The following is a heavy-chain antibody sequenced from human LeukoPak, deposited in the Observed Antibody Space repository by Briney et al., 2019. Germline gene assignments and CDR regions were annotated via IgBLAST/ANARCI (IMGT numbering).Heavy chain of an antibody. Sequence: GASVKVSCKASGYTFTSYGISWVRQAPGQGLEWMGWISAYNGNTNYAQKLQGRVTMTTDTSTSTAYMELRSLRSDDTAVYYCARGYFSDFWSGPGVWYFDYWGQGTLVTVSS. CDR3: ARGYFSDFWSGPGVWYFDY. D-gene: IGHD3-3*01. J-gene: IGHJ4*02. CDR2: ISAYNGNT. CDR1: GYTFTSYG. V-gene: IGHV1-18*01.